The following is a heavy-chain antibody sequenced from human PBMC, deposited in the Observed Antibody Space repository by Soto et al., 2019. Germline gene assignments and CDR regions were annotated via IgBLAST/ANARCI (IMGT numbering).Heavy chain of an antibody. V-gene: IGHV5-10-1*03. J-gene: IGHJ4*02. D-gene: IGHD3-22*01. CDR1: GYSFAGYW. CDR3: ARQIYDSDSGPNFQYYFDS. CDR2: IDPSDSQT. Sequence: EVQLEQSGAEVKTPGESLTISCKGSGYSFAGYWITWVRQMPGKGLEWMGRIDPSDSQTYYSPSFRGHVTISPAKSITTVFLQWSSLRASDTAMYYCARQIYDSDSGPNFQYYFDSWGQGTLVTVSS.